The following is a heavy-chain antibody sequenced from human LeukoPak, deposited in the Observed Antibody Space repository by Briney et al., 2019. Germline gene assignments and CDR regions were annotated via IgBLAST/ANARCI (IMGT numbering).Heavy chain of an antibody. CDR1: GFTFSSYA. Sequence: GGSLRLSCSASGFTFSSYAMHWVRQAPGKGLEYVSAISSNGGSTYYADSVKGRFTISRDNSKNTLYLQMNSLRAEDTAVYYCAKFSVVVITGFQHWGQGTLVTVSS. CDR2: ISSNGGST. V-gene: IGHV3-64*04. D-gene: IGHD3-22*01. CDR3: AKFSVVVITGFQH. J-gene: IGHJ1*01.